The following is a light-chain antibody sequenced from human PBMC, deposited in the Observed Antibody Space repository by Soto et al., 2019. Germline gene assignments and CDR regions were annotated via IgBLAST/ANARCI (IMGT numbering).Light chain of an antibody. CDR1: QSVLSGSNNKNY. V-gene: IGKV4-1*01. CDR3: QQYYNIPRT. Sequence: DIVMTQSPDSLAVSLGERATINCKSSQSVLSGSNNKNYLAWYQQKPGQPPKLLIYWASTRESGVPDRFSGSGSGTEFALTISSLRAEDVATYYCQQYYNIPRTFGQGTKVEIK. J-gene: IGKJ1*01. CDR2: WAS.